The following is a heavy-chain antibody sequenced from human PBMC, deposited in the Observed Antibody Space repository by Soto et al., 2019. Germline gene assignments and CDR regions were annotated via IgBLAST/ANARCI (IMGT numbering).Heavy chain of an antibody. Sequence: PSETLSLTCAVSGGSIRSSNWWTWVRQPPGKGLEWIGEIYHTENTHYNPSLKSRVTLSRDTSKNQISLGLSYVSAADTAVYYCARGRPIPGGGGYYPGNFDLWGQGTPVTVSS. CDR2: IYHTENT. CDR1: GGSIRSSNW. V-gene: IGHV4-4*02. CDR3: ARGRPIPGGGGYYPGNFDL. J-gene: IGHJ4*02. D-gene: IGHD2-21*02.